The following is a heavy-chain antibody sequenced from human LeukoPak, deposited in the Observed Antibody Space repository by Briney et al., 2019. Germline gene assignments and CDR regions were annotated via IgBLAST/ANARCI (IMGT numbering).Heavy chain of an antibody. J-gene: IGHJ4*02. Sequence: NPGGSLRLSCAASGFTFSKYWMLWVRQAPGKGLESVSRINTDGTATTYADSVKGRFTVSRDNADNTMFLQMNSVRDEDTAVYYCATKQWLAPPPDSWGQGTPVTVSS. CDR2: INTDGTAT. CDR3: ATKQWLAPPPDS. D-gene: IGHD6-19*01. CDR1: GFTFSKYW. V-gene: IGHV3-74*01.